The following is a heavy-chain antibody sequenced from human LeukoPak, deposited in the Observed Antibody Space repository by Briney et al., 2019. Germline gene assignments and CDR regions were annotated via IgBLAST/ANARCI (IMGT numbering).Heavy chain of an antibody. CDR1: GGSISSSSYY. CDR3: ARLTVGSDAFDI. Sequence: PSETLSLTCTVSGGSISSSSYYWGWIRQPPGKGLERIASIYYSGRTYYNPSLKSRVTISVDTSENQFSLKLSSVTAADTAVYYCARLTVGSDAFDIWGQGTMVTVSS. D-gene: IGHD1-26*01. V-gene: IGHV4-39*01. J-gene: IGHJ3*02. CDR2: IYYSGRT.